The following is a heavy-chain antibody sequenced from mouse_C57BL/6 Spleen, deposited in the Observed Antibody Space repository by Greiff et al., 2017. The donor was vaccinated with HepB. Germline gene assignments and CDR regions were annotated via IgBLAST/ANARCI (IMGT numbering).Heavy chain of an antibody. D-gene: IGHD2-3*01. J-gene: IGHJ4*01. CDR1: GFTFSSYA. CDR3: ARMMVTYYAMDY. V-gene: IGHV5-4*01. Sequence: EVQGVESGGGLVKPGGSLKLSCAASGFTFSSYAMSWVRQTPEKRLEWVATISDGGSYTYYPDNVKGRFTISRDNAKNNLYLQMSHLKSEDTAMYYCARMMVTYYAMDYWGQGTSVTVSS. CDR2: ISDGGSYT.